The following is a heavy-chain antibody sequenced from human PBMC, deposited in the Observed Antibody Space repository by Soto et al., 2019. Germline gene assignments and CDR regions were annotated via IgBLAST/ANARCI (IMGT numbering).Heavy chain of an antibody. CDR3: ARVETCSSTSCYSVFDY. D-gene: IGHD2-2*01. J-gene: IGHJ4*02. CDR1: GFTFSSYW. Sequence: EVQLVESGGGLVQPGGSLRLSCAASGFTFSSYWMHWVRQAPGKGLVWVSRINSDGSSTTYADSVKGRFTISRDNAKNPRYLPMNSLRAEDTAVYYCARVETCSSTSCYSVFDYWGQGTLVTVSS. V-gene: IGHV3-74*03. CDR2: INSDGSST.